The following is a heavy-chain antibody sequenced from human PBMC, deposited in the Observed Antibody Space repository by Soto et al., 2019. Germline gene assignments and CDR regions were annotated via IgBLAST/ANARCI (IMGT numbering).Heavy chain of an antibody. Sequence: PGGSLRLSXAASGFIFSNYAMSWVRQAPGKGLEWVSAISGSGGSTYYADSVKGRFTISRDNSRNTLYVQMNSLRVEDTAIYYCAKDRAPSDVWGQGTTVTVSS. V-gene: IGHV3-23*01. CDR3: AKDRAPSDV. J-gene: IGHJ6*02. CDR2: ISGSGGST. CDR1: GFIFSNYA.